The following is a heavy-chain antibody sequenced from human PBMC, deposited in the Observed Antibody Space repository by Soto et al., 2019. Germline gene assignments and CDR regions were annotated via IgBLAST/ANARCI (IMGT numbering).Heavy chain of an antibody. CDR2: ISSSSSYI. CDR1: GFTFSSYS. D-gene: IGHD2-2*02. CDR3: ARDCSSTSCYTDEAFDS. V-gene: IGHV3-21*01. Sequence: GGSLRLSCAASGFTFSSYSMNWVRQAPGKGLEWVSSISSSSSYIYYADSVKGRFTISRDNAKNSLYLQMNSLRAEDTAVYYCARDCSSTSCYTDEAFDSWGQGTMVTVAS. J-gene: IGHJ3*02.